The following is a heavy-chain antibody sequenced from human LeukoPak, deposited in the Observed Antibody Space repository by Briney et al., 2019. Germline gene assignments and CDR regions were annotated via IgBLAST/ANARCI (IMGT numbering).Heavy chain of an antibody. D-gene: IGHD2-15*01. CDR1: GFTFSSYE. V-gene: IGHV3-23*01. CDR3: AKVRVDILVVVAAPFDY. CDR2: ISGSGGST. Sequence: GGSLRLSCAASGFTFSSYEMNWVRQAPGKGLEWVSAISGSGGSTYYADSVKGRFTISRDNSKNTLYLQMNSLRAEDTAVYYCAKVRVDILVVVAAPFDYWGQGTLVTVSS. J-gene: IGHJ4*02.